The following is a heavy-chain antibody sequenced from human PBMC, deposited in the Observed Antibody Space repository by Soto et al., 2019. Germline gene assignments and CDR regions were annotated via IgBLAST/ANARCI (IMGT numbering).Heavy chain of an antibody. V-gene: IGHV3-48*02. CDR3: AREGGIAVAGTSGDY. CDR2: ISSSSSTI. J-gene: IGHJ4*02. Sequence: EVQLVESGGGLVQPGGSLRLSCAASGFTFSSYTMNWVRQAPGKGLEWVSYISSSSSTIYYADSVKGRFTISRDNAKNSLDLQMNSLRDEDTAVYYCAREGGIAVAGTSGDYWGQGTLVTGSS. CDR1: GFTFSSYT. D-gene: IGHD6-19*01.